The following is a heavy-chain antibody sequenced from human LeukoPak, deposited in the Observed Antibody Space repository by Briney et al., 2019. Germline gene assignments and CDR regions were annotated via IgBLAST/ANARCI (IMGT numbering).Heavy chain of an antibody. CDR1: GGSISSYY. Sequence: PSETLSLTCTVSGGSISSYYWSWIRQPPGKGLEWIGYIYYSGSTNYNPSLKSRVTISVDTSKNQFSLKLSSVTAADTAVYYCARFYSSSWDYYGMDVWGQGTTVTVSS. V-gene: IGHV4-59*08. D-gene: IGHD6-13*01. J-gene: IGHJ6*02. CDR2: IYYSGST. CDR3: ARFYSSSWDYYGMDV.